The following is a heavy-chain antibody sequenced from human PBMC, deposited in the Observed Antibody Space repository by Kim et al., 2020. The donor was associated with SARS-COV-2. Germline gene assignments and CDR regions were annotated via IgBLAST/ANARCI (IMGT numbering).Heavy chain of an antibody. D-gene: IGHD5-12*01. CDR3: ARGGRLLPGAY. Sequence: GGSLRLSCAASGFTFSSYAVHWVRQAPGKGLEWVAVISYDGSNKYYADSVKGRFTISRDNSKNTLYLQMNSLRGEDTAVYYCARGGRLLPGAYWGQGTLVTVSS. CDR2: ISYDGSNK. J-gene: IGHJ4*02. V-gene: IGHV3-30*04. CDR1: GFTFSSYA.